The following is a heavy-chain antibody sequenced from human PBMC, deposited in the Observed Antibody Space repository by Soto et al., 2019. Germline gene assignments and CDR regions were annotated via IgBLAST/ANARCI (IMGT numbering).Heavy chain of an antibody. V-gene: IGHV4-4*02. Sequence: QVQLQESGPGLVKPSETLSLTCAVSGGPITTTTWWAWVRLPPGKGLEWIGELHHDGTTNYNPSLDSRITMSLDKSNNHCSLKLTSVTAADTAIYYCATQTISHTWGVWGRGTTVTVSS. CDR3: ATQTISHTWGV. CDR1: GGPITTTTW. CDR2: LHHDGTT. D-gene: IGHD3-16*01. J-gene: IGHJ6*02.